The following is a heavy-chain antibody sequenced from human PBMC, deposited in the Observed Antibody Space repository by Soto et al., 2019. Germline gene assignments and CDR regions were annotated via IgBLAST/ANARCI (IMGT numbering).Heavy chain of an antibody. V-gene: IGHV1-69*12. D-gene: IGHD6-19*01. Sequence: QVQLLQSGAEVKKPGSSVRVSCEASGGTSRTYAISWVRQDPGQGLEWMGEIIPIFGTINYAQKFQGRLTITADESTATVYMDLRSLRSDDTALYYCAKGAVAGTPTSYYYYGMDVWGQGTTVTVSS. CDR1: GGTSRTYA. CDR3: AKGAVAGTPTSYYYYGMDV. J-gene: IGHJ6*02. CDR2: IIPIFGTI.